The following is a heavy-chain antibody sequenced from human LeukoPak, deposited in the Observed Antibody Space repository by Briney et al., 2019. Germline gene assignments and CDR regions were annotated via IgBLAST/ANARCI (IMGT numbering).Heavy chain of an antibody. J-gene: IGHJ2*01. D-gene: IGHD3-9*01. CDR1: GFTFSSYD. CDR3: AKVTGYWYFYL. V-gene: IGHV3-23*01. CDR2: NSGSGGTT. Sequence: GGSLRLSCAASGFTFSSYDMSWVRQAPGKGLEWVLANSGSGGTTYADSVKGRFTISRDNSKNTLYLQMNSLRAEDTALYFCAKVTGYWYFYLWGRGTLVTVSS.